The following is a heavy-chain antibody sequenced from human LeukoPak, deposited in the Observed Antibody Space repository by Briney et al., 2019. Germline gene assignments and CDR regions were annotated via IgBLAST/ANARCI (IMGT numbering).Heavy chain of an antibody. D-gene: IGHD4-17*01. Sequence: SETLSLTCTVSGGSISSYYWSWIRQPAGKGLEWIGRIYTSGSTNYNPSLKSRVTMSVDTSKNRFSLKLSSVTAADTAVNYCARDSTRLSYYYGMDVWGQGTTVTVSS. CDR2: IYTSGST. V-gene: IGHV4-4*07. CDR1: GGSISSYY. CDR3: ARDSTRLSYYYGMDV. J-gene: IGHJ6*02.